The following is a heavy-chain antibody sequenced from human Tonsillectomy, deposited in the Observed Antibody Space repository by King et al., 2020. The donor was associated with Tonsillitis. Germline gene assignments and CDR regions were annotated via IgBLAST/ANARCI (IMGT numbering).Heavy chain of an antibody. D-gene: IGHD3-3*01. CDR2: ISYDGSNK. Sequence: VQLVESGGGVVQPGRSLRLSCAASGFTFSTYGMHWVRQAPGKGLEWVAVISYDGSNKYYADSVKGRFTISRDNSKNTLYLQMNSLRAEDTAVYYCATGPGDFWSGYGGMDVWGRGTTVTVSS. CDR1: GFTFSTYG. V-gene: IGHV3-30*03. J-gene: IGHJ6*02. CDR3: ATGPGDFWSGYGGMDV.